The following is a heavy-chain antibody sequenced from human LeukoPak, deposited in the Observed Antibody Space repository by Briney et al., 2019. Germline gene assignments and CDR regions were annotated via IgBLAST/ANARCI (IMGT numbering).Heavy chain of an antibody. V-gene: IGHV3-23*01. Sequence: PGGSLRLSCAASGFTFSRYAMNWVRQCPGKGLEWVSVISGSSNTMEYADSVKGRFTISRDNSKNTLYLHMKSLRVEDTAVYYCAKDLVGTPYYYNGGAFDIWGQGTMVTVSS. CDR3: AKDLVGTPYYYNGGAFDI. D-gene: IGHD3-10*01. J-gene: IGHJ3*02. CDR2: ISGSSNTM. CDR1: GFTFSRYA.